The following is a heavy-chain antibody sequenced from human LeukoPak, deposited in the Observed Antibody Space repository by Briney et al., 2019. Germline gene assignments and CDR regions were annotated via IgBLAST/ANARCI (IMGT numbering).Heavy chain of an antibody. CDR3: ATGRGIQLWYGAPPLNY. Sequence: ASVKVSCKVSGYTLTELSMHWVRQAPGKGLEWMGGFDPEDGGTIYAQKFQGRVTMTEDTSTDTAYMELSSLRSEDTAVYYCATGRGIQLWYGAPPLNYWGQGTLVTVSS. D-gene: IGHD5-18*01. V-gene: IGHV1-24*01. J-gene: IGHJ4*02. CDR2: FDPEDGGT. CDR1: GYTLTELS.